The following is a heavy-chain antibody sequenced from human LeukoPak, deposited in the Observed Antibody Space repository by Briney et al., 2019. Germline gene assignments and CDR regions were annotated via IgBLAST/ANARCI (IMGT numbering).Heavy chain of an antibody. Sequence: GGSLRLSCAASGFTFSTYAMTWVRQAPGKGLEWVSGISTSGDRTYYADPVKGRFTISRDNSKNTLYLQMNSLRAEDTAEYYCARSAVGTSCCTAVDYWGQGTLVTVSS. CDR3: ARSAVGTSCCTAVDY. V-gene: IGHV3-23*01. CDR2: ISTSGDRT. CDR1: GFTFSTYA. D-gene: IGHD1-26*01. J-gene: IGHJ4*02.